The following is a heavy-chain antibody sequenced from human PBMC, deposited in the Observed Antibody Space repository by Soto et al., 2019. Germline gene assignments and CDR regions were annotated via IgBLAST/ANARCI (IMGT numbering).Heavy chain of an antibody. CDR2: ISSSSSHI. J-gene: IGHJ4*02. CDR3: ARHSPKDRGGYQCSFDS. D-gene: IGHD3-22*01. CDR1: GFSISDYY. Sequence: QVQLVESGGGLVKPGGSLRLSCAASGFSISDYYMSWFRQAPGKGLEWVSYISSSSSHINYADSVKGRFTISRDNAKNSLYLQMNSLRPEDTAVYYCARHSPKDRGGYQCSFDSWGQGTLVTVSS. V-gene: IGHV3-11*05.